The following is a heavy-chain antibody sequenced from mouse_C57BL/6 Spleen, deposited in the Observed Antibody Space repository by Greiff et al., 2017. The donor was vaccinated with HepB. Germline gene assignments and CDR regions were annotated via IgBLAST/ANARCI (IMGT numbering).Heavy chain of an antibody. CDR3: ARNENEEYEAWFAY. J-gene: IGHJ3*01. V-gene: IGHV5-6*02. CDR1: GFTFSSYG. Sequence: DVMLVESGGDLVKPGGSLKLSCAASGFTFSSYGMSWVRQTPDKRLEWVATISSGGSYTYYPDSVKGRFHISSDNAKNTLYLQMSSMKSEDTAMYYCARNENEEYEAWFAYLGPGTLVTVSA. CDR2: ISSGGSYT. D-gene: IGHD2-14*01.